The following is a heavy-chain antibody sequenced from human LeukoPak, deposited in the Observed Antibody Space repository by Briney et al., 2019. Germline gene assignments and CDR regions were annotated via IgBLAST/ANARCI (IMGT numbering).Heavy chain of an antibody. CDR1: GFTFSSYA. Sequence: PGGSLRLSCTTSGFTFSSYAMSWARQAPGKGLEWVSTISGSGGNTYYADSVKGRFTISRDNSKNTLHLQMNSLRADDTAAYYCANYGGTYWYYFDYWGQGTLVIVSS. J-gene: IGHJ4*02. D-gene: IGHD1-26*01. V-gene: IGHV3-23*01. CDR2: ISGSGGNT. CDR3: ANYGGTYWYYFDY.